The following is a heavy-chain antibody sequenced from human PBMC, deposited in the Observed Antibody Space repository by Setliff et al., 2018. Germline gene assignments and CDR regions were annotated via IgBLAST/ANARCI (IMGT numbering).Heavy chain of an antibody. CDR3: AYDSSGYYPGY. Sequence: VASVKVSCKASGHTFITFGISWVRQAPGQGLEWMGWISAYSDDTKYAEKFQGRVTMTMDTSTGTAYMELRSLRSDDTAVYICAYDSSGYYPGYWGQGTLVTSPQ. CDR1: GHTFITFG. J-gene: IGHJ4*02. D-gene: IGHD3-22*01. V-gene: IGHV1-18*01. CDR2: ISAYSDDT.